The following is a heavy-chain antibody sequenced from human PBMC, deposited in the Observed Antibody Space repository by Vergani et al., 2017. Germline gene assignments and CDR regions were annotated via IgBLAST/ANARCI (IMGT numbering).Heavy chain of an antibody. CDR3: ASGGDYYYNGMDV. D-gene: IGHD3-10*01. J-gene: IGHJ6*02. V-gene: IGHV3-23*01. CDR1: GFTFSTHA. CDR2: ISGSGGTT. Sequence: VQLLESGGGLVQPGGSLRLSCAASGFTFSTHAMSWVRQAPGKGLEWVSAISGSGGTTYYADSVKGRFTISRDNSKNTLYLQMNSLRAEDTVVYYCASGGDYYYNGMDVWGQGTTVTVSS.